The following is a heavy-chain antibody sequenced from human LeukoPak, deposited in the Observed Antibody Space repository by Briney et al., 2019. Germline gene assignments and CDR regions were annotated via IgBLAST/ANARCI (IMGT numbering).Heavy chain of an antibody. CDR1: GFTFSSYS. CDR3: ARDPSRGYNYYSYMDV. D-gene: IGHD6-13*01. J-gene: IGHJ6*03. V-gene: IGHV3-48*01. Sequence: GGSLRLSCAASGFTFSSYSMNWVRQAPGKGLEWVSYISGSSAAIYYADSVEGRFTISRDKAKNSLYLQMNSLRVEDTAVYYCARDPSRGYNYYSYMDVWGKGTTVTVSS. CDR2: ISGSSAAI.